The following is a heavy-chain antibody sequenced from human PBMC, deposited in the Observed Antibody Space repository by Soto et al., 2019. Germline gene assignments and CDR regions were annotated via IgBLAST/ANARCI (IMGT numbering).Heavy chain of an antibody. V-gene: IGHV3-74*01. Sequence: EVQLVESGGGLVQPGGSLRLSCAASGFTFSNYWMHWVRQAPGKGLMWVSRINPDGSRTTYADSVKGRFAISSDNAKNTLYLQMNSLRADDTSVYYCATVKLGSYDWFDPWGQGTLVTVSS. CDR3: ATVKLGSYDWFDP. D-gene: IGHD3-16*01. CDR2: INPDGSRT. CDR1: GFTFSNYW. J-gene: IGHJ5*02.